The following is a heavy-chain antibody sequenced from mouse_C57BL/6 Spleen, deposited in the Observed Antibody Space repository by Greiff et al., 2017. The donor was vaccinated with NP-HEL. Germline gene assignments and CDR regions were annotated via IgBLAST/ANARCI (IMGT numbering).Heavy chain of an antibody. CDR1: GFSLTSYA. Sequence: QVQLKQSGPGLVAPSQSLSITCTVSGFSLTSYAISWVRQPPGKGLEWLGVIWTGGGTNYNSALKSSLSISIDNSKNQVFLKMNSLQTDVTAKYYCARDAYNSNSYYYAMDYWGKGTSVTVSS. V-gene: IGHV2-9-1*01. J-gene: IGHJ4*01. CDR2: IWTGGGT. CDR3: ARDAYNSNSYYYAMDY. D-gene: IGHD2-5*01.